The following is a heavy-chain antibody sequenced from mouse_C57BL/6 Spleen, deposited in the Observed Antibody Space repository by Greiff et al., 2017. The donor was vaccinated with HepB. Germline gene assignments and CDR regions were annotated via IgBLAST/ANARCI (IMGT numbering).Heavy chain of an antibody. D-gene: IGHD3-2*02. V-gene: IGHV1-59*01. J-gene: IGHJ4*01. CDR2: IDPSDSYT. CDR1: GYTFTSYW. Sequence: QVQLQQPGAELVRPGTSVKLSCKASGYTFTSYWMHWVKQRPGQGLEWIGVIDPSDSYTNYNQKFKGKATLTVDTSSSTAYMQLSSLTSEDSAVYYCARNGGAAQATGAMDYWGQGTSVTVSS. CDR3: ARNGGAAQATGAMDY.